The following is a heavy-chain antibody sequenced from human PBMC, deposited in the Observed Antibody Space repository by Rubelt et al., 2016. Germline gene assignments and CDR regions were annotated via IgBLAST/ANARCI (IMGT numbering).Heavy chain of an antibody. Sequence: QVQLVESGGGAVQPGGSLRLSCAASGFTFSSYGMHWVRQAPGKGLEWVAFIRYDGSNKYYADSVKGRFTISRENSKNTLYLQMNSLRAEDTAVYYCAKPARLDYGINAEYFQHWGQGTLVTVSS. D-gene: IGHD4-17*01. V-gene: IGHV3-30*02. CDR3: AKPARLDYGINAEYFQH. J-gene: IGHJ1*01. CDR2: IRYDGSNK. CDR1: GFTFSSYG.